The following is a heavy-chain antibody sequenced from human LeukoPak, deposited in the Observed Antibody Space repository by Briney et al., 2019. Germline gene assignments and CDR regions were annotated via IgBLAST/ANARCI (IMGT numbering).Heavy chain of an antibody. V-gene: IGHV4-4*02. J-gene: IGHJ4*02. CDR1: GGSISSSNW. D-gene: IGHD3-10*01. CDR2: IYHSGST. CDR3: ARDGTMVRGVIQALDY. Sequence: SETLSLTCAVSGGSISSSNWWSWVRQPPGKGLEWIGEIYHSGSTNYNPSLKSRVTISVDKSKNQFSLKLSSVTAADTAVYYCARDGTMVRGVIQALDYWGQGTLVTVSS.